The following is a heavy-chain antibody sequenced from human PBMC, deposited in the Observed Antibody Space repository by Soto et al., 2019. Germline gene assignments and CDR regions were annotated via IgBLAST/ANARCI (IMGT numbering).Heavy chain of an antibody. Sequence: QVQLQESGPGLVKPSQTLSLTCTVSGASISSGDYYWSWIRQPPGKGLEWIGYIYYSGSTYYSPSLKSPVAISVDTPKNQFSLRLSSVTAADTAVYYYAREVDTASGPDYYNGVDVWGQGTTVTVSS. D-gene: IGHD5-18*01. V-gene: IGHV4-30-4*01. CDR3: AREVDTASGPDYYNGVDV. CDR2: IYYSGST. CDR1: GASISSGDYY. J-gene: IGHJ6*02.